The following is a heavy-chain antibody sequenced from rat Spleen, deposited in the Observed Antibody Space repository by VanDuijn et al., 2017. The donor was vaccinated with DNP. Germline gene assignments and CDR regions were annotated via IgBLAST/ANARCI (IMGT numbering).Heavy chain of an antibody. CDR3: ARRRLPYWYFDF. J-gene: IGHJ1*01. Sequence: QVQLQQSGAELAKPGSSVKISCKASGYTFTTYYISWIKQTTGQDREYIGYINTGSGGTNYNEKFKGKATLTVDKSSSTAIMQLSSLTPDDSAVYYCARRRLPYWYFDFWGPATMVTVSS. D-gene: IGHD1-4*01. V-gene: IGHV1-43*01. CDR1: GYTFTTYY. CDR2: INTGSGGT.